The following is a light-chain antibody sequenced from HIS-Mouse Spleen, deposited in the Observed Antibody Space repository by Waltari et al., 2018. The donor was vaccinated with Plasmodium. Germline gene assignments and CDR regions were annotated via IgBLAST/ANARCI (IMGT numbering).Light chain of an antibody. J-gene: IGLJ2*01. CDR2: QDS. V-gene: IGLV3-1*01. CDR3: QAWDSSVV. Sequence: SYELTQPPSVSVSPGQTASITCFGDKLGDKYACWYQQKPGQSPVLVIYQDSKRPSGIHERFSGANSGNTATLTISGTQAMDEADYYCQAWDSSVVFGGGTKLTVL. CDR1: KLGDKY.